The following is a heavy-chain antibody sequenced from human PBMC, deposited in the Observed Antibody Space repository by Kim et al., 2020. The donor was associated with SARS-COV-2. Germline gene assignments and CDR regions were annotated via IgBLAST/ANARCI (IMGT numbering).Heavy chain of an antibody. V-gene: IGHV3-7*03. D-gene: IGHD6-19*01. CDR2: IKEDGTEI. Sequence: GSLRLSCAASGFIFSRYWMSWVRQTPGKGLEWVANIKEDGTEIYHVDSVKGRFTISRDNAKNSLYLQMNSLRVEDTAVYYCARFTRAVADTYWGQGT. CDR3: ARFTRAVADTY. J-gene: IGHJ4*02. CDR1: GFIFSRYW.